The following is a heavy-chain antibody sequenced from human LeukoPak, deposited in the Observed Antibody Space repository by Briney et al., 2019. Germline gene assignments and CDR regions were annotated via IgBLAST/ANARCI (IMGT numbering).Heavy chain of an antibody. CDR3: ARSHPLGYCSSTSCQNYYYYGMDV. Sequence: GESLKISCKGSGYSFTSYWIGWVRQMPGKGLEWMGIIYPGDSGTRYSPSFQGQVTISADKSISTAYLQWSSLKASDTAMYYCARSHPLGYCSSTSCQNYYYYGMDVWGQGTTVTVSS. CDR2: IYPGDSGT. D-gene: IGHD2-2*01. V-gene: IGHV5-51*01. CDR1: GYSFTSYW. J-gene: IGHJ6*02.